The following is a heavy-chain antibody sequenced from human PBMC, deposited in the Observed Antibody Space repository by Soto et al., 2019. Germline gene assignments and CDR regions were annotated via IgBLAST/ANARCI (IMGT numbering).Heavy chain of an antibody. J-gene: IGHJ5*02. CDR1: CLTLSHLG. CDR3: ARDPRYYYDSSGYSGMAWFDP. V-gene: IGHV1-18*04. Sequence: GAPGEGSRKASCLTLSHLGIRLGRQGPGQRVEWVGWTSAYNGNTNYAQKLQGRVTMTTDTSTSTAYMELRSLRYDDTAVYYCARDPRYYYDSSGYSGMAWFDPWGQGTLVTVSS. CDR2: TSAYNGNT. D-gene: IGHD3-22*01.